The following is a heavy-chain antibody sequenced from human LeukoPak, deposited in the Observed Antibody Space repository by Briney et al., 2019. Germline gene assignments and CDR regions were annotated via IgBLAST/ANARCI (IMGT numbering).Heavy chain of an antibody. Sequence: GESLKISCKGSGYSFTSYWIGWVRQMPGKGLEWMGIIYPGDSDTRYSPSFQGQVTISADKSISTAYLQWSSLKASDTAMYYCARSFQNSSFGSDAFDIWGQGTMVTVSS. CDR2: IYPGDSDT. CDR1: GYSFTSYW. D-gene: IGHD6-13*01. J-gene: IGHJ3*02. V-gene: IGHV5-51*01. CDR3: ARSFQNSSFGSDAFDI.